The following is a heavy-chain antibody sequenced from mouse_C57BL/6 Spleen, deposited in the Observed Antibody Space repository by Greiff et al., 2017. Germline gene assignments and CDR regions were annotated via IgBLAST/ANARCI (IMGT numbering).Heavy chain of an antibody. CDR1: GYAFSSSW. CDR3: ARSGVYDYDGRYAMDY. Sequence: QVQLKESGPELVKPGASVKISCKASGYAFSSSWMNWVKQRPGKGLEWIGRIYPGDGDTNYNGKFKGKATLTADKSSSTAYMQLSSLTSEDSAVYFCARSGVYDYDGRYAMDYWGQGTSVTVSS. D-gene: IGHD2-4*01. CDR2: IYPGDGDT. V-gene: IGHV1-82*01. J-gene: IGHJ4*01.